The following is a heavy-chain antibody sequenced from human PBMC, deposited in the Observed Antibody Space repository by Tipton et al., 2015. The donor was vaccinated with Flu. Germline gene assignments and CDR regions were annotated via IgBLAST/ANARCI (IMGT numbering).Heavy chain of an antibody. D-gene: IGHD6-19*01. J-gene: IGHJ4*02. CDR1: GGYISSGSYY. Sequence: LRLSCTVSGGYISSGSYYWSWIRQPAGKGLEWIGRIYTSGSTNYNPSLKSRVTISVDTSKNQFSLKLSSVTAADTAVYYCARGRAVAGFRGFDYWGQGTLVTVSS. V-gene: IGHV4-61*02. CDR2: IYTSGST. CDR3: ARGRAVAGFRGFDY.